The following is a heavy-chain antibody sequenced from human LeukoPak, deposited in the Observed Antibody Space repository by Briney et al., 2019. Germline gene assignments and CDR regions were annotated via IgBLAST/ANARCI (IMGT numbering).Heavy chain of an antibody. CDR2: IYGDGSFT. J-gene: IGHJ4*02. V-gene: IGHV3-74*01. D-gene: IGHD3-22*01. Sequence: PGGSLRLSCAASGFTFSNFWMHWVRQAPGKGLVWVALIYGDGSFTRYADSVKGRFTISRDNAKNTVYLQMNSLRVEDTAVCHCARVYETNGYLYWGQGSLVTVSS. CDR1: GFTFSNFW. CDR3: ARVYETNGYLY.